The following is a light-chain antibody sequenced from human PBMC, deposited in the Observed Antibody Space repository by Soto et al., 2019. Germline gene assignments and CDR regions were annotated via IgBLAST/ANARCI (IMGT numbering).Light chain of an antibody. V-gene: IGLV2-14*01. CDR1: SSDVGHNKY. J-gene: IGLJ1*01. CDR3: CSYADNYSYV. Sequence: SALTQPASVSGSPGQSITISCTGTSSDVGHNKYVSWYQQYPGKVPKLLINKVSNRPSGVSNRFSGSKSGNTASLTISGLLAEDEADYYCCSYADNYSYVFGTGTKVTVL. CDR2: KVS.